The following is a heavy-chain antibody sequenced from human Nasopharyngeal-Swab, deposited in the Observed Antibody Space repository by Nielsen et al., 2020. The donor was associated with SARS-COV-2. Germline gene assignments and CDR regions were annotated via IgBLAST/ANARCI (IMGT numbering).Heavy chain of an antibody. Sequence: GESLKISCAASGFTFSSYAMSWVRQAPGKGPEWPSVISGSGDTTYYAASAKGRFNIVRDNSKNTLYLQMNSLRVEDTAVYYCTKVRLDLCWGPIDSWGQGTLVTVSS. CDR1: GFTFSSYA. J-gene: IGHJ4*02. CDR3: TKVRLDLCWGPIDS. D-gene: IGHD2-21*01. V-gene: IGHV3-23*01. CDR2: ISGSGDTT.